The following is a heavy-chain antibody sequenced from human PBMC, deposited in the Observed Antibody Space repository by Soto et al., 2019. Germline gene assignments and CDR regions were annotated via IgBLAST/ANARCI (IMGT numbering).Heavy chain of an antibody. J-gene: IGHJ6*02. V-gene: IGHV1-69*01. D-gene: IGHD5-18*01. CDR1: GGTFSSYG. Sequence: QVQLVQSGAEVKKPGSSVKVSCKASGGTFSSYGISWVRQAPGPVLEWMGGIIPMFGTANYAQPFQGRVTLTEDEYPSTAYMELSSLRSEDTAVYYSSGDFRGYSYGSYSGANYFYYCMDVWGQGTTVTVSS. CDR2: IIPMFGTA. CDR3: SGDFRGYSYGSYSGANYFYYCMDV.